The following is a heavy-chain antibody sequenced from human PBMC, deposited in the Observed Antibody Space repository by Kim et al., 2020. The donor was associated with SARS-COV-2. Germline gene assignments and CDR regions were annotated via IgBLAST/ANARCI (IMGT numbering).Heavy chain of an antibody. V-gene: IGHV3-33*06. CDR2: IWYDGSNK. CDR3: AKESLGIFEDYYYGMDV. J-gene: IGHJ6*02. CDR1: GFTFSSYG. D-gene: IGHD2-21*01. Sequence: GGSLRLSCAASGFTFSSYGMHWVRQAPGKGLEWVAVIWYDGSNKYYADSVKGRFTISRDNSKNTLYLQMNSLRAEDTAVYYCAKESLGIFEDYYYGMDVWGQGTTVTVSS.